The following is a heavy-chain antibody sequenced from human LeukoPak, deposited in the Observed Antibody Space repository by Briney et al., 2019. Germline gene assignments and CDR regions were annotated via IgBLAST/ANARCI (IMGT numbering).Heavy chain of an antibody. CDR3: ARAAGYCSSTSCRTRGWFDP. J-gene: IGHJ5*02. V-gene: IGHV1-2*02. Sequence: ASVKVSCKASGYTFTGYYMHWVRQAPGQGLEWMGWINPNSGGTNYAQKFQGRVTMTRDTSISTAYMELSRLRSDDTAVYYCARAAGYCSSTSCRTRGWFDPWGQGTLVTVSS. CDR2: INPNSGGT. CDR1: GYTFTGYY. D-gene: IGHD2-2*01.